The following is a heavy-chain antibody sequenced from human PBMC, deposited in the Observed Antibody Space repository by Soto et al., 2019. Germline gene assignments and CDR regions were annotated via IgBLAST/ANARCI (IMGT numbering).Heavy chain of an antibody. CDR1: GYIFTNYW. CDR2: IYPGDSDT. D-gene: IGHD2-15*01. CDR3: AKGSPRVPAFGRLDS. J-gene: IGHJ5*01. Sequence: PGESLKISCKGSGYIFTNYWLGWVRQMPGKGLEWMGIIYPGDSDTRYSPSFQGQVTISADKSISTAYLQWSSLKASDTAVYYCAKGSPRVPAFGRLDSWGHGTLVTVSS. V-gene: IGHV5-51*01.